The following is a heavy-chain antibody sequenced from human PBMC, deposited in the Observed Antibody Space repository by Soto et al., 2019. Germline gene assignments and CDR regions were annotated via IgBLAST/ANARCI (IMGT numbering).Heavy chain of an antibody. J-gene: IGHJ4*02. CDR3: ARGGIHYYDSSGHAFDY. D-gene: IGHD3-22*01. CDR1: GGTFDIYG. Sequence: QVQRVQSGAEVKKPGSSVKVSCKASGGTFDIYGFNWARQAPGQGLEWMGTIIPIFGTADYAQKFEGRVSITADKSTSTAYMELRSLTSEDTAMYYCARGGIHYYDSSGHAFDYWGQGTLITVSS. V-gene: IGHV1-69*06. CDR2: IIPIFGTA.